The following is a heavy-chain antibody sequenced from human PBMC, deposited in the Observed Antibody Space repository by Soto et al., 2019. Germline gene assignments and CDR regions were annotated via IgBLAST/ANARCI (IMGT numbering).Heavy chain of an antibody. Sequence: LRLSCEASGFTFSSYWMTWVRQAPGKGLEWVANIKQDGSEKYYVDSVKGRFTISRDNAKKSLYLQMNSLRAEDTAVYYCARYSSSTGFHGYWGQGTLVTVSS. J-gene: IGHJ4*02. CDR2: IKQDGSEK. CDR1: GFTFSSYW. V-gene: IGHV3-7*01. CDR3: ARYSSSTGFHGY. D-gene: IGHD3-22*01.